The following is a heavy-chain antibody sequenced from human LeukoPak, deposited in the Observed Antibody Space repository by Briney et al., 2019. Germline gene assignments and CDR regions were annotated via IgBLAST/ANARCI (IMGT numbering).Heavy chain of an antibody. CDR1: GFTFSSYE. CDR2: ISSSGSTI. CDR3: ARDSLGSGSYYDY. J-gene: IGHJ4*02. D-gene: IGHD3-10*01. Sequence: GGSLRLSCAASGFTFSSYEMNWVRQAPGKGLEWVSYISSSGSTIYYADSVKGRFTISRDNAKNSLYLQMNSLRAEDTAVYFCARDSLGSGSYYDYWGQGTLVTVSS. V-gene: IGHV3-48*03.